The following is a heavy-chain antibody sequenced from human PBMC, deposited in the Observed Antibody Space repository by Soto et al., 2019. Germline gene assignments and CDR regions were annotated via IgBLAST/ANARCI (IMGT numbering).Heavy chain of an antibody. V-gene: IGHV4-39*01. CDR2: VYYGGAIFYSGNI. J-gene: IGHJ3*02. D-gene: IGHD3-3*02. CDR1: GDSISSSNSH. Sequence: SETLSLTCTVSGDSISSSNSHWGWTRQPPGKGLEYIGSVYYGGAIFYSGNIYYNPSLKSRVTISVDTSKNQFSLRLSSVTAADTGVYYCVRYDRINMKPYSPEGFHIWGQGTMVTVSS. CDR3: VRYDRINMKPYSPEGFHI.